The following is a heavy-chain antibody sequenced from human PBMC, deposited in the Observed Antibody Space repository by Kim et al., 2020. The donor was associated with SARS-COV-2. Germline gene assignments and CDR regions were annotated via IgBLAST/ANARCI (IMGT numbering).Heavy chain of an antibody. Sequence: GGSLRLSCTASGFTFSTYAMSWVRQAPGKGLEWVSSIRPSGDSTVYADSVKGRFTISRENSKNTLYLQMDSLRAEYTAVYYCAKRLISWDFDSWGQGTLVTVSS. CDR3: AKRLISWDFDS. J-gene: IGHJ5*01. D-gene: IGHD6-13*01. CDR1: GFTFSTYA. V-gene: IGHV3-23*01. CDR2: IRPSGDST.